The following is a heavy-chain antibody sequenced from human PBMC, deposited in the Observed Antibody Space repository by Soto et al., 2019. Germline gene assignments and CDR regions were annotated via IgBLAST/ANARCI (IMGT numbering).Heavy chain of an antibody. Sequence: PGGSVRLSCAASGCTFRSYSINWVRQAPGKGLERVSSISSSSSYIYYADSVKGRFTISRDNAKNSLYLQMNSLRAEDTAVYYCAREHYYDSSGSPPDIWGQGTMVTVSS. CDR1: GCTFRSYS. CDR2: ISSSSSYI. D-gene: IGHD3-22*01. CDR3: AREHYYDSSGSPPDI. V-gene: IGHV3-21*06. J-gene: IGHJ3*02.